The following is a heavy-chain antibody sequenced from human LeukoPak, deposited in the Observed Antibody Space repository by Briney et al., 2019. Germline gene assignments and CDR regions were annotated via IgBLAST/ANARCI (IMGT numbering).Heavy chain of an antibody. D-gene: IGHD3-22*01. CDR1: GFTFSSYA. CDR3: ARGWGYYYDSSGYYGNDY. J-gene: IGHJ4*02. CDR2: ISYDGSNK. V-gene: IGHV3-30-3*01. Sequence: PGGSPRLSCAASGFTFSSYAMHWVRQAPGKGLEWVAVISYDGSNKYYADSVKGRFTISRDNSKNTLYLQMNSLRAEDTAVYYCARGWGYYYDSSGYYGNDYWGQGTLVTVSS.